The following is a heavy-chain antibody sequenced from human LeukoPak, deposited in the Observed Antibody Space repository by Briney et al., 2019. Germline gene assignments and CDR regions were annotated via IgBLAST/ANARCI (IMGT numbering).Heavy chain of an antibody. CDR2: TYYRSKWYN. CDR3: ARNWGNSWFDP. Sequence: SQTLSLTCAISGDSVSSNSAAWAWIRQSPSRGLEWLGRTYYRSKWYNDYAVSVKGRVTINPDTSKNHFSLQLNSVTPEDTAVYYCARNWGNSWFDPWGQGTLVTVSS. V-gene: IGHV6-1*01. CDR1: GDSVSSNSAA. J-gene: IGHJ5*02. D-gene: IGHD7-27*01.